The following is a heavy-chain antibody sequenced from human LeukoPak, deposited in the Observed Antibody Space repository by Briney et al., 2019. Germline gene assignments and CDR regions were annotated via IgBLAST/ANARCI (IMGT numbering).Heavy chain of an antibody. Sequence: SETLSLTCAVYGGSFSGYYWSWIRQPPGKGLEWIGSIYHSGSTYYNPSLKSRVTISVDTSKNQFSLKLSSVTAADTAVYYCARAGYDFWSGYYTCYFGYWGQGTLVTVSS. CDR3: ARAGYDFWSGYYTCYFGY. D-gene: IGHD3-3*01. CDR2: IYHSGST. V-gene: IGHV4-34*01. CDR1: GGSFSGYY. J-gene: IGHJ4*02.